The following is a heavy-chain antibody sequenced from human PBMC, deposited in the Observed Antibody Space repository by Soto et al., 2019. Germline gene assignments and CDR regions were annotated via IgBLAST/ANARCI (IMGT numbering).Heavy chain of an antibody. V-gene: IGHV3-30-3*01. CDR3: TKGAWEDV. Sequence: QVQLVESGGGVVQPGRSLRLSCAASGFTFSSYAMHWVRQAPGKGLEWVAVISYDGSNKYYADSVKGRFTISRDNSKNTLYLQMNSLRADDTAVYYCTKGAWEDVWGQGTTVTVSS. D-gene: IGHD1-26*01. J-gene: IGHJ6*02. CDR2: ISYDGSNK. CDR1: GFTFSSYA.